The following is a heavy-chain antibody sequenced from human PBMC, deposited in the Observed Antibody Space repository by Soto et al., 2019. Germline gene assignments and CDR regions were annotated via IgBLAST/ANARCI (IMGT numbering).Heavy chain of an antibody. CDR3: AKDDPILDYFDY. J-gene: IGHJ4*02. CDR2: ISGSGGST. V-gene: IGHV3-23*01. Sequence: PGGSLRPSCAASGFTFSSYAMSWVRQAPGKGLEWVSAISGSGGSTYYADSAKGRFTISRDNSKNTLYLQMNSLRAEDTAVYYCAKDDPILDYFDYWGQGTLVTVSS. CDR1: GFTFSSYA.